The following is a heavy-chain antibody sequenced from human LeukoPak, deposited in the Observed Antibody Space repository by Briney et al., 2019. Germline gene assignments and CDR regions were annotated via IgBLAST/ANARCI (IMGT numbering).Heavy chain of an antibody. D-gene: IGHD3-22*01. J-gene: IGHJ3*02. V-gene: IGHV4-4*07. CDR3: ARDYYDSSGYYYVGSDAFDI. Sequence: PSETLSLTCTVSSGSISGYYWSWIRQPAGKGLEWIGRIYTSGSTNYNPSLKSRVTMSVDTSKNQFSLKLSSVTAADSAVYYCARDYYDSSGYYYVGSDAFDIWGQGTMVTVSS. CDR2: IYTSGST. CDR1: SGSISGYY.